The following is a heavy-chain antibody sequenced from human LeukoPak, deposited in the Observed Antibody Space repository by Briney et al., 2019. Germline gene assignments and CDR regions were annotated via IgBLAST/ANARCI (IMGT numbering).Heavy chain of an antibody. J-gene: IGHJ4*02. CDR2: IDYSGAVT. CDR1: GFSFTTHA. CDR3: AKLLESYSDS. Sequence: PGGSLRLSCSASGFSFTTHAMIWARRASGKGLEWVSAIDYSGAVTFYADSVKGRFTISRDNSKNTMYLQMNGLRAEDTVVYYCAKLLESYSDSWGQGTLVTVSS. V-gene: IGHV3-23*01.